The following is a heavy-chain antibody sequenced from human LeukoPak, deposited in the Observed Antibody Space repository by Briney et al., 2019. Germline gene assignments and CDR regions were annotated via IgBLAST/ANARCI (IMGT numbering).Heavy chain of an antibody. CDR1: GFSPTTHGVG. J-gene: IGHJ4*02. CDR3: AHRHDGVRGVVVTFDS. CDR2: IYWDDDK. Sequence: ASGPTLVNPTQTLTLTCTFSGFSPTTHGVGVGWIRQPPGKALEWLGNIYWDDDKRYSPSLRSRLTITKDTSKNQVVLVMTNMDPVDTATYYCAHRHDGVRGVVVTFDSWGQGTLVTVSS. V-gene: IGHV2-5*02. D-gene: IGHD3-10*02.